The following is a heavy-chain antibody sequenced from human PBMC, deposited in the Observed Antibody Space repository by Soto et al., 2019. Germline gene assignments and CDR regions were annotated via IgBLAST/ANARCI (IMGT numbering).Heavy chain of an antibody. J-gene: IGHJ5*02. CDR1: GYSFTSYW. CDR2: IDPSDSYT. D-gene: IGHD2-2*02. Sequence: GESLKICCKGSGYSFTSYWISWVRQMPGKGLEWMGRIDPSDSYTNYSPSFQGHVTISADKSISTAYLQWSSLKASDTAMYYCARHLGYCSSTSCYNGAVNWFDPWGQGTLVTVSS. CDR3: ARHLGYCSSTSCYNGAVNWFDP. V-gene: IGHV5-10-1*01.